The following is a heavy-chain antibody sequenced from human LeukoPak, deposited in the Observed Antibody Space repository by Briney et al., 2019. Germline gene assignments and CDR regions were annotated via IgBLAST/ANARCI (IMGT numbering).Heavy chain of an antibody. V-gene: IGHV3-23*01. CDR1: GFTFSSYA. J-gene: IGHJ4*02. CDR2: ISGSGGST. CDR3: AKVFHRAGVSRTPLLGPSIAVAGTFFVDYFDY. Sequence: GGSLRLSCAASGFTFSSYAMSWVRQAPGKGLEWVSAISGSGGSTYYADSVKGRFTISRDNSKNTLYLQMTSRRAEDTAVYYCAKVFHRAGVSRTPLLGPSIAVAGTFFVDYFDYWGQGTLVTVSS. D-gene: IGHD6-19*01.